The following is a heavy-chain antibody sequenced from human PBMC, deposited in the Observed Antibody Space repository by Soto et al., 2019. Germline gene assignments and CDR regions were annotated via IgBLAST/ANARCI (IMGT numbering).Heavy chain of an antibody. CDR3: ASVFPLGYCSGGSCYGWFDP. D-gene: IGHD2-15*01. J-gene: IGHJ5*02. CDR1: GGSISSSDYH. Sequence: PSETLSLTCTVSGGSISSSDYHWGWVRQPPGKGLEWIGNVYFTGSTYSNPSLMSRLSISVDTSKNHFSLKLSSVTAADTAVYYCASVFPLGYCSGGSCYGWFDPWGQGTLVTAPQ. CDR2: VYFTGST. V-gene: IGHV4-39*02.